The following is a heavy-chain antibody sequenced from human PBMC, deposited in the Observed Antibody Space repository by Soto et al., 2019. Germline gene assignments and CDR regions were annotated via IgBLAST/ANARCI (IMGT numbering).Heavy chain of an antibody. J-gene: IGHJ4*02. CDR3: AKGDGRIVPRHFDY. Sequence: GSLRLSGAASVFTFSDYAMSWVRQAPGKGLEWVSSISSGGGSPYYADSVKGRFTISRNNSKNTLFLQMNSLRAEDTAVYYCAKGDGRIVPRHFDYWGQGTLVTVSS. V-gene: IGHV3-23*01. CDR2: ISSGGGSP. CDR1: VFTFSDYA. D-gene: IGHD1-26*01.